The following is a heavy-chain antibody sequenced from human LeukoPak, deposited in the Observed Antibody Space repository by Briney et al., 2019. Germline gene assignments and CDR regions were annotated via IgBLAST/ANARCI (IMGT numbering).Heavy chain of an antibody. CDR2: VNPNSGVT. Sequence: GASVKVSCKASGYSFIGYYIHWVRQAPGQGLEWMGSVNPNSGVTDYAQKFQGRITMTRDTSISTAYMELNRLTSDDTAVYYCARDYGNDLYYYYMDVWGRGTTVTVSS. D-gene: IGHD1-1*01. CDR3: ARDYGNDLYYYYMDV. CDR1: GYSFIGYY. V-gene: IGHV1-2*02. J-gene: IGHJ6*03.